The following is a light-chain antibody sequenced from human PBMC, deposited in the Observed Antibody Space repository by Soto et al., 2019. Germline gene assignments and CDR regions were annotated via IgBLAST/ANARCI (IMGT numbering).Light chain of an antibody. V-gene: IGKV1-5*03. CDR2: KAS. J-gene: IGKJ1*01. Sequence: DIQMTQSPSTLSASVGDRVTITCRASQSISSWLAWYQQKPGKAPKLLIYKASSLKSGVPSRFSGSGSGTEFTLTVSSLQPDDFATYYCQQYYSYSTFGQATKVEI. CDR1: QSISSW. CDR3: QQYYSYST.